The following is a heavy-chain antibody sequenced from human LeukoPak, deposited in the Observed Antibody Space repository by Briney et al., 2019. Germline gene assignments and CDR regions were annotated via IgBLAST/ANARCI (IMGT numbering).Heavy chain of an antibody. J-gene: IGHJ5*02. D-gene: IGHD3-3*01. CDR1: GDSISNSY. CDR2: VYTSGST. Sequence: SETLSLTCTFSGDSISNSYWSWIRQPPGKGLEWVGYVYTSGSTNYPPSLKPPVPISVYTSKNQFSLKLSSVTAADTALYYCARGSGYRGNWFDPWGQGILVTVSS. V-gene: IGHV4-4*09. CDR3: ARGSGYRGNWFDP.